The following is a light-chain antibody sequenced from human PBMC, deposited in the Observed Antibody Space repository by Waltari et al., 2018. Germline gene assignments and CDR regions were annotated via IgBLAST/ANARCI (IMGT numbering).Light chain of an antibody. CDR2: YDD. Sequence: SYVLTQPPSVSVAPGKTATITCDRHDIENKNVHWYQQKSGQAPVLVIYYDDDRPSGIPERFYGSKSGNTATLTISRVEVGDEADYYCQVWDSYGDQYVFGTGTKVTVL. CDR3: QVWDSYGDQYV. V-gene: IGLV3-21*04. CDR1: DIENKN. J-gene: IGLJ1*01.